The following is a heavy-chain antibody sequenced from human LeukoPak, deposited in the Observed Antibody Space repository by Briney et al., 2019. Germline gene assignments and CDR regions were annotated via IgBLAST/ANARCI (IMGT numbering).Heavy chain of an antibody. J-gene: IGHJ4*02. Sequence: ASVKVSCKASGYTFTGYYMHWVRQAPGQGLEWMGWINPNSGGTNYAQKFQGWVTITRDTSISTAYMELSRLRSDDTAVYYCAREGAVAVNALDYWGQGTLVTVSS. CDR3: AREGAVAVNALDY. D-gene: IGHD6-19*01. CDR1: GYTFTGYY. V-gene: IGHV1-2*04. CDR2: INPNSGGT.